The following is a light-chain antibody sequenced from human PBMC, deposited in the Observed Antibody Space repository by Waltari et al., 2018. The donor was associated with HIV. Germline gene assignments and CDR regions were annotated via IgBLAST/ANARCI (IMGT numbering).Light chain of an antibody. CDR3: QSYDDNNSWI. CDR1: SGSIDRKY. CDR2: ENT. J-gene: IGLJ3*02. Sequence: NFMLTQPHSVSESPGKTTNFSSTRNSGSIDRKYVQWYQQRPGSAPIIVIFENTKRPSGVPDRFSGSIDSSSNSASLTISGLKTEDEATYYCQSYDDNNSWIFGGGTMLTVL. V-gene: IGLV6-57*04.